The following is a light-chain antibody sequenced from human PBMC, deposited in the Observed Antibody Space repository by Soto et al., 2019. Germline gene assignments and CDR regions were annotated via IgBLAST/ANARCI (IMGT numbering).Light chain of an antibody. CDR1: ESLLFTNGYNY. J-gene: IGKJ3*01. CDR2: LGS. Sequence: DIVMTXSPLSLPVTXXXXXSISCRSSESLLFTNGYNYLDWYVQKPGQSPQLLIYLGSHRAPGVPDRFSGSGSGTDFTLKISRVEAEDVGFYYCMQGVETPFTFGPGTKVDIK. CDR3: MQGVETPFT. V-gene: IGKV2-28*01.